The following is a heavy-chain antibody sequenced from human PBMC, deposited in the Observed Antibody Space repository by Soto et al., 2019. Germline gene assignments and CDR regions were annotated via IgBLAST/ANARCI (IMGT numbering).Heavy chain of an antibody. Sequence: SETLSLTCTVSGGSISSGDYYWSWIRQPPGKGLEWIGYIYYSGSTYYDPSLKSRVTISVDTSKNQFSLKLSSVTAADTAVYYCATLDGDSVRDDWGQGSLVIVSS. CDR1: GGSISSGDYY. CDR3: ATLDGDSVRDD. CDR2: IYYSGST. J-gene: IGHJ4*02. V-gene: IGHV4-30-4*01. D-gene: IGHD3-10*01.